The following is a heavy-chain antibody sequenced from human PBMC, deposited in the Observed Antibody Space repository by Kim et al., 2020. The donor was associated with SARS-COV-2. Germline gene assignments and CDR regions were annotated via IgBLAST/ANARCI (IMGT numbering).Heavy chain of an antibody. J-gene: IGHJ5*02. CDR2: ST. Sequence: STDCSPAPKSRVTMSVDTTKNQFSLKLSSVTAADTAVYYCARGDFEGWFDPWGQGTLVTVSS. V-gene: IGHV4-31*02. CDR3: ARGDFEGWFDP.